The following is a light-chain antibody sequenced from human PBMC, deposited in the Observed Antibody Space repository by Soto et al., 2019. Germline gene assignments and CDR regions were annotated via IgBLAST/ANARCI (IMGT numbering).Light chain of an antibody. CDR2: EAS. CDR3: SLFYSGAWV. V-gene: IGLV2-23*01. Sequence: QSALTQPASVSGSPGQSITISCTGTSSDVESYNLVSWYQQHPGKAPRLMIYEASKRPSGVSNRFSGSESDNTASLTISGLQAEDEADYYCSLFYSGAWVFGGGTKLTVL. CDR1: SSDVESYNL. J-gene: IGLJ3*02.